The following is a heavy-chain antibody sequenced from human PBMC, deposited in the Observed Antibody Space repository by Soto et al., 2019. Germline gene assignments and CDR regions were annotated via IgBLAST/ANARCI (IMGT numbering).Heavy chain of an antibody. J-gene: IGHJ4*02. V-gene: IGHV3-7*01. CDR2: IHGDGGKI. D-gene: IGHD5-18*01. Sequence: GGSLRLSCAASGFMFSAYWMSWVRQAPGKGPEWVANIHGDGGKIYYVDSVKGRFTISRDNAKRSLYLRMNSLRAEDTAVYYCARDFYGGYTYGPGDYWGQGALVTVSS. CDR3: ARDFYGGYTYGPGDY. CDR1: GFMFSAYW.